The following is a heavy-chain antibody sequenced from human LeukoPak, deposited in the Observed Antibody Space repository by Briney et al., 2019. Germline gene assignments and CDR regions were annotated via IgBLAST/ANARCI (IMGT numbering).Heavy chain of an antibody. CDR2: ISSSGSII. D-gene: IGHD1-26*01. J-gene: IGHJ4*02. CDR3: ARDIGYTGTYTLDY. V-gene: IGHV3-48*01. Sequence: GGFLRLSCAASGFIFSTYSMNWVRQAPGKGLEWVSYISSSGSIIYYADSVKGRFTISRDNAKNSLCLQMNSLRAEDTAFYYCARDIGYTGTYTLDYWGQGTLVTVSS. CDR1: GFIFSTYS.